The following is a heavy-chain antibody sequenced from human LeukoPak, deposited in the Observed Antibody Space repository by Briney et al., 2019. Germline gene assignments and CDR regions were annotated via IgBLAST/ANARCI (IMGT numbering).Heavy chain of an antibody. V-gene: IGHV1-2*02. CDR1: GYSFTGYY. CDR3: AKDSGQWLVRHDAFDL. D-gene: IGHD6-19*01. Sequence: GASVKVSCKASGYSFTGYYIHWVRQAAGQGLEWMGWINPDTGVTKFAQKFQGRVTMTRDTSISTAYMELIRLRPDDTATYYCAKDSGQWLVRHDAFDLWGRGTMVTVSS. J-gene: IGHJ3*01. CDR2: INPDTGVT.